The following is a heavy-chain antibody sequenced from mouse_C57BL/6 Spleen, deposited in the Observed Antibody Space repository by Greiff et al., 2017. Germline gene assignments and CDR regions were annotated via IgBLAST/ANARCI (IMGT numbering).Heavy chain of an antibody. CDR3: TTLGYGNVDY. Sequence: EVQGVESGAELVRPGASVKLSCTASGFNFTDYYMHWVKQRPEQGLEWIGRINPEDGDTEYAPKFQGKATMTADASSNTAYLQLSSLTSEDTAVYYCTTLGYGNVDYWGQGTTLTVSS. CDR2: INPEDGDT. CDR1: GFNFTDYY. J-gene: IGHJ2*01. D-gene: IGHD2-1*01. V-gene: IGHV14-1*01.